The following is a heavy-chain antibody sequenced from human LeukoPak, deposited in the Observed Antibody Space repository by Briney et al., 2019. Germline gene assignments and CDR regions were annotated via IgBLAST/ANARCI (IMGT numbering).Heavy chain of an antibody. D-gene: IGHD6-6*01. Sequence: GRSLRLSCAASGFTFSSYAMHWVRQAPGKGLEWVAVISYDGSNKYYADSVKGRFTISRDNSKNTLYLQMSSLRAEDTAVYYCAREVIAARKVEYFQHWGQGTLVTVSS. CDR1: GFTFSSYA. V-gene: IGHV3-30-3*01. CDR3: AREVIAARKVEYFQH. CDR2: ISYDGSNK. J-gene: IGHJ1*01.